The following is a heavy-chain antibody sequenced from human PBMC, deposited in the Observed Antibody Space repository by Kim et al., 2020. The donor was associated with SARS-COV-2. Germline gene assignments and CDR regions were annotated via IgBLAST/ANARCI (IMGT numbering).Heavy chain of an antibody. J-gene: IGHJ6*02. CDR3: AKGYCSSTSCYALGSSDGMDV. Sequence: GGSLRLSCAASGFTFSSYAMSWVRQAPGKGLEWVSAISGSGGSTYYADSVKGRFTISRDNSKNTLYLQMNSLRAEDTAVYYCAKGYCSSTSCYALGSSDGMDVWGQGTTVTVSS. CDR1: GFTFSSYA. CDR2: ISGSGGST. V-gene: IGHV3-23*01. D-gene: IGHD2-2*01.